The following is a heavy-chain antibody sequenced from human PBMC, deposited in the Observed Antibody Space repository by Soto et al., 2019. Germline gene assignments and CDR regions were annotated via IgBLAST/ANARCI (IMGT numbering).Heavy chain of an antibody. CDR2: IYYSGST. D-gene: IGHD6-6*01. CDR3: AREGAAPYYYYGMDV. CDR1: GGSISSGGYF. V-gene: IGHV4-31*03. J-gene: IGHJ6*02. Sequence: QVQLQESGPGLVKPSQTLSLTCTVSGGSISSGGYFWSWIRQHPGKGLEWIGFIYYSGSTYYNPSPKSRVPXAXXXSXXQYSRKLSSVTAADTAVYYCAREGAAPYYYYGMDVWGQGTTVTVSS.